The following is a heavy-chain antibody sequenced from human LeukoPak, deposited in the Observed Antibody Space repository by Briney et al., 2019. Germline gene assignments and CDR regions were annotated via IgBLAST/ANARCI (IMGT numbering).Heavy chain of an antibody. CDR3: AKDLAQGYFGS. CDR1: GFTFSHVW. J-gene: IGHJ4*02. D-gene: IGHD2/OR15-2a*01. CDR2: VKSKDVGATT. Sequence: GGSLRLSCAASGFTFSHVWMSWVRQAPGKGLEWVARVKSKDVGATTDYAAPVKGRFTISRDDSKNSVYLQMDSLKTEDTAVYCCAKDLAQGYFGSWGQGTLVTVSS. V-gene: IGHV3-15*01.